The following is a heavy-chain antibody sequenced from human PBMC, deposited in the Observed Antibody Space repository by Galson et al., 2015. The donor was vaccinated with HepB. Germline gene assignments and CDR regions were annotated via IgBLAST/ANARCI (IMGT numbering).Heavy chain of an antibody. V-gene: IGHV1-69-2*01. CDR2: VDPEDGET. Sequence: VKVSCKVSGYTFTDYYMHWVQQAPGKGLEWMGLVDPEDGETIYAEKFQGRVTITADTSTDTAYMELSSLGSEDTAVYYCATAYPYSGSYIKWGQGTLVTVSS. J-gene: IGHJ4*02. D-gene: IGHD6-6*01. CDR1: GYTFTDYY. CDR3: ATAYPYSGSYIK.